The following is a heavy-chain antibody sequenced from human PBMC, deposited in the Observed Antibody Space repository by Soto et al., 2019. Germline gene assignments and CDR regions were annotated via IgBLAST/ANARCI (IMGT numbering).Heavy chain of an antibody. CDR3: ARGILLQTIAVAGSGWFDP. J-gene: IGHJ5*02. Sequence: QVQLQESGPGLVKPSQTLSLTCTVSGGSISSGGYYWSWIRQHPGKGLEWIGYIYYSGSTYYNPSLKSRVTISVDTSKNQFSLKLSSVTAADTAVYYCARGILLQTIAVAGSGWFDPWGQGTLVTVSS. D-gene: IGHD6-19*01. CDR1: GGSISSGGYY. V-gene: IGHV4-31*03. CDR2: IYYSGST.